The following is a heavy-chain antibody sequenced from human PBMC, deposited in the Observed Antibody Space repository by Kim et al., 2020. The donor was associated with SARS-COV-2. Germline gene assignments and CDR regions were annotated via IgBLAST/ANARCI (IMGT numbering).Heavy chain of an antibody. J-gene: IGHJ1*01. Sequence: SETLSLTCAVYGGSFSGYYWSWIRQPPGKGLEWIGEINHSGSTNYNPSLKSRVTISVDTSKNQFSLKLSSVTAADTAVYYCARQGDYSSGWHQGAEYFQHWGQGTLVTVSS. CDR3: ARQGDYSSGWHQGAEYFQH. CDR1: GGSFSGYY. D-gene: IGHD6-19*01. CDR2: INHSGST. V-gene: IGHV4-34*01.